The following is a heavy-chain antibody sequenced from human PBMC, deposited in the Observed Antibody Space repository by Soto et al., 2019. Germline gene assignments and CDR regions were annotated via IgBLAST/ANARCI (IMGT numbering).Heavy chain of an antibody. J-gene: IGHJ4*02. CDR3: AKLKRGAPVSDFDH. Sequence: QVPLVESGGGVVQPGRSLRLSCAASGFNFSTYGMDWVRQVPGKGLEWVAVISNDGSNKYYANSVKGRFTISRDNSKNILSLQMNSLRAEDTAVYYCAKLKRGAPVSDFDHWGQGTLVTVSS. CDR2: ISNDGSNK. V-gene: IGHV3-30*18. D-gene: IGHD1-26*01. CDR1: GFNFSTYG.